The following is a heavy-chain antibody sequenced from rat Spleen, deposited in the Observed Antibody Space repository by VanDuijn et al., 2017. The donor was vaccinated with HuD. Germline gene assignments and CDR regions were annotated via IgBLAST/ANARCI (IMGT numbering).Heavy chain of an antibody. CDR1: GFTFSDYN. Sequence: EVQLVESGGGLVQPGRSLKLSCAASGFTFSDYNMAWVRQAPKKGLEWVATIIYDGSRTYYRDSVKGRFTISRDNAKSTLYLQMDSLRSEDTATYYCATLFYYYSGDGGYFDFWGPGTMVTVSS. J-gene: IGHJ1*01. D-gene: IGHD1-1*01. CDR2: IIYDGSRT. V-gene: IGHV5S10*01. CDR3: ATLFYYYSGDGGYFDF.